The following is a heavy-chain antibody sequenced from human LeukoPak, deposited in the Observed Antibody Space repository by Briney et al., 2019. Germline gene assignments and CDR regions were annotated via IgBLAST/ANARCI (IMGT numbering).Heavy chain of an antibody. D-gene: IGHD2-2*01. V-gene: IGHV4-34*01. CDR2: INHSGST. J-gene: IGHJ4*02. CDR3: ARRGYPRGLSY. CDR1: GGSFRGYY. Sequence: SETLSLTCAGYGGSFRGYYWSWIRQPPGKGLEWIGEINHSGSTNYNPSLKSRVTISVDTSKNQFSLKLSSVTAADTAVYYCARRGYPRGLSYWGQGTLVTVSS.